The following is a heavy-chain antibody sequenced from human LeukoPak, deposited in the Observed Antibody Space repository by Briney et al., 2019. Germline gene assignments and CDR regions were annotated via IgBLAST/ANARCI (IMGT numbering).Heavy chain of an antibody. V-gene: IGHV5-51*01. CDR1: GYSFTSYW. D-gene: IGHD6-13*01. CDR2: IYPGDSDT. Sequence: GESLKISGKGSGYSFTSYWIGWVRQMPGKGLEWMGIIYPGDSDTRYSPSYQGQVTISADKSISTVYLQWNSLKASDSAMYYCGASPAATGTERYYWGQGTLVTVSS. CDR3: GASPAATGTERYY. J-gene: IGHJ4*02.